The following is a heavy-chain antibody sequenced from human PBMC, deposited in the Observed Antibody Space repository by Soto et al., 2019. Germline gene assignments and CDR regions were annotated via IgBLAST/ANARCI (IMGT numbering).Heavy chain of an antibody. V-gene: IGHV1-24*01. CDR1: GYTLTELS. D-gene: IGHD2-15*01. CDR2: FDHEDGET. CDR3: GTGGPFEGLCSGDSCYLLSS. J-gene: IGHJ5*02. Sequence: QVHLVQSGAEVKKPGASVKVSCKVFGYTLTELSMNWVRQAPGKGLEWMGGFDHEDGETFSAQKFEGRFTMTEDTSTDTAYMELRSLRSDDTAVYYCGTGGPFEGLCSGDSCYLLSSWGQGTLVTVSS.